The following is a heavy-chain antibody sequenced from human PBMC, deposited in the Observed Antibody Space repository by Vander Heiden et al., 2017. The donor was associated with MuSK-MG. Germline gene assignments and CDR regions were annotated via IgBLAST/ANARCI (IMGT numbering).Heavy chain of an antibody. D-gene: IGHD3-22*01. CDR2: ISYDGSNK. J-gene: IGHJ3*02. CDR1: GFPFRSYA. CDR3: ARDGVIVVARDHDAFDI. V-gene: IGHV3-30-3*01. Sequence: QVQLVESGGGVVQPGRSLGLSCAASGFPFRSYAMHWVPQAPGKGLEWVAVISYDGSNKDYADSVKGRFTISRDNSKNTLYLQMNSLRAEDTAVYYCARDGVIVVARDHDAFDIWGQGTMVTVSS.